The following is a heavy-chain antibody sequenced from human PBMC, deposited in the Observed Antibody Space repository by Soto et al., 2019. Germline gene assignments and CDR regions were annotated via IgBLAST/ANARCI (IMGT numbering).Heavy chain of an antibody. Sequence: GESLKISCTASGFTFGDYAMSWFRQAPGKGLEWVGFIRSKAYGGTTEYAASVKGRFTISRDDSKSIAYLQMNSLKTEDTAVYYCTRDRLANSSSCSYFDYWGQGTLVTVSS. J-gene: IGHJ4*02. CDR3: TRDRLANSSSCSYFDY. V-gene: IGHV3-49*03. D-gene: IGHD6-13*01. CDR2: IRSKAYGGTT. CDR1: GFTFGDYA.